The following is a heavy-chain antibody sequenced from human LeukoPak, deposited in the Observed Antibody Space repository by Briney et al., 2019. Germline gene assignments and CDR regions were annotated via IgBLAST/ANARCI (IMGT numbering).Heavy chain of an antibody. V-gene: IGHV5-51*01. CDR1: GYSFTSYW. CDR3: ARHVSIRFLEWLNPYYYYYMDV. Sequence: GESLKISCKGSGYSFTSYWIGWVRQMPGKGLGWIGIIYPGDSDTRYSPSFQGQVTISADKSISTAYRHWSSLKASDTAMYYCARHVSIRFLEWLNPYYYYYMDVWGKGTTVTISS. D-gene: IGHD3-3*01. CDR2: IYPGDSDT. J-gene: IGHJ6*03.